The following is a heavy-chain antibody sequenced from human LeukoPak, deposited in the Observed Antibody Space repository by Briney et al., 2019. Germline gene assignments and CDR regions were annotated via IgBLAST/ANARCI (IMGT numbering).Heavy chain of an antibody. J-gene: IGHJ6*03. Sequence: GASVKVSCKASGYTFTSYDINWVRQATGQGLEWMGWMNPNSGNTGYAQKFQGRVTMTRNTSISTAYMELSSLRSEDTAVYYCARGHTPVGYYDFWSGYFLYPLTYYMDVWGKGTTATVSS. CDR1: GYTFTSYD. D-gene: IGHD3-3*01. CDR2: MNPNSGNT. CDR3: ARGHTPVGYYDFWSGYFLYPLTYYMDV. V-gene: IGHV1-8*01.